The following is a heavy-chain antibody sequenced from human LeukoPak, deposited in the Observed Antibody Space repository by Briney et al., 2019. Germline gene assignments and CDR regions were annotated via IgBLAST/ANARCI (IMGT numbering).Heavy chain of an antibody. CDR1: GGTFSSYA. D-gene: IGHD3-22*01. CDR2: IIPILGIA. J-gene: IGHJ4*02. CDR3: ARVRYYYDSSGYYAY. V-gene: IGHV1-69*04. Sequence: SVKVSCKASGGTFSSYAISWVRQAPGQGLEWMGRIIPILGIANYAQKFQGRVTITADKSTSTAYMELSSLRSEDTAVYYCARVRYYYDSSGYYAYWGQGTLVTVSS.